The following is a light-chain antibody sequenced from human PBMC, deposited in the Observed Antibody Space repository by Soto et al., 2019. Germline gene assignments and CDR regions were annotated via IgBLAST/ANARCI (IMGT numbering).Light chain of an antibody. Sequence: QSVLTQPPSASGTPGQSVIFSCSGSNSNIGINPVTWYQQLPGTAPKLVIYDNNQRPSGVLYRFSGSKSGTSASLAISGLQSEDEADYYCAAWDDSLDAAVFGGGTQLTVL. J-gene: IGLJ7*01. CDR1: NSNIGINP. CDR3: AAWDDSLDAAV. V-gene: IGLV1-44*01. CDR2: DNN.